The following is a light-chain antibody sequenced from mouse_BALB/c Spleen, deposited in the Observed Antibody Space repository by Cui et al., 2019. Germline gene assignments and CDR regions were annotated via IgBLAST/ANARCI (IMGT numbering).Light chain of an antibody. CDR1: KSISKY. Sequence: DVQITQSPSYLAASPGETITITCRASKSISKYLAWYQEKPGKTNKLLIYSGSTLQSGIPARFSGSGSGTDFTLTISSLEPEDFAMYYCQQHNEYPWTFGGGTKLEIK. V-gene: IGKV16-104*01. CDR3: QQHNEYPWT. CDR2: SGS. J-gene: IGKJ1*01.